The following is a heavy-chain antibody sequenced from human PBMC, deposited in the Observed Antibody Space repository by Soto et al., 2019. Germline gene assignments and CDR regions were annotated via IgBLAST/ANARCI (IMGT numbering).Heavy chain of an antibody. CDR3: ATDPTKSIGYSSGWLDY. D-gene: IGHD6-19*01. CDR1: GYTLTELS. Sequence: ASLKVSCKVSGYTLTELSMHWVRQAPGKGLEWMGGFDPEDGETIYAQKFQCRVTMTEDTSTDTAYMELSSLRSEDTAVYYCATDPTKSIGYSSGWLDYWGQGTLVTVSS. V-gene: IGHV1-24*01. J-gene: IGHJ4*02. CDR2: FDPEDGET.